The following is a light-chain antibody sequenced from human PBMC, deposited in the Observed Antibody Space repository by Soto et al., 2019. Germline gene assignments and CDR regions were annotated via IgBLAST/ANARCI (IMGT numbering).Light chain of an antibody. J-gene: IGLJ1*01. CDR2: DVG. CDR1: RSDVGAYNY. CDR3: SSYTSSSTRV. Sequence: QSALTQPASVSGSPGQSITISCTGTRSDVGAYNYVSWYQQHPDKAPKLIIYDVGNRPSGVSNRFSGSKSGNTASLTISGLQAEDEADYYCSSYTSSSTRVFGTGTQLTVL. V-gene: IGLV2-14*01.